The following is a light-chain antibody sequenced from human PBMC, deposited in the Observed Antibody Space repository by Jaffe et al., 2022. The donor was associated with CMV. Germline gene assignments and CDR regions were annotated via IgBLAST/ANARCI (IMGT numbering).Light chain of an antibody. CDR1: SGQSTYS. V-gene: IGLV4-60*03. CDR3: ETWDSRMWV. CDR2: LDPSGRS. J-gene: IGLJ3*02. Sequence: QPVLTQPSSASASLGSSVKLTCTLSSGQSTYSVAWHQQHPGRAPRYLMKLDPSGRSLKGSGVPDRFSGSSSGTDRYLSISNLQPDDEADYYCETWDSRMWVFGGGTKLTVL.